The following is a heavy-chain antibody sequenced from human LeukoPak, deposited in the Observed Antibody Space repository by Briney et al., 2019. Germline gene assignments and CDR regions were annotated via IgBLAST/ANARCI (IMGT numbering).Heavy chain of an antibody. V-gene: IGHV4-59*01. CDR1: GGSISTYY. CDR3: ARDKAHSYGRYFDP. J-gene: IGHJ5*02. CDR2: ISYGNT. D-gene: IGHD5-18*01. Sequence: SETLSLTCSVSGGSISTYYWNWIRQPPGKGLGWIGHISYGNTDYNPSLKSRVTISVDTSKNQFSLKLTSVTAADPAVYYCARDKAHSYGRYFDPWGQGALVTVSS.